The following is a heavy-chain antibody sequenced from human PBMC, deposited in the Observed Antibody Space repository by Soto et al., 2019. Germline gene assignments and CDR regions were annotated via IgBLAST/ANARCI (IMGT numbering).Heavy chain of an antibody. CDR1: GGSISSYH. D-gene: IGHD1-26*01. CDR2: VFYTGST. CDR3: ARSYSGTFYGYDT. Sequence: SSETLSLTCTGSGGSISSYHWSWIRQSPGKGLEWIGYVFYTGSTKYNPALKRRVTISVDTSKNQFSLKLSSVSAADTGLYYCARSYSGTFYGYDTWGQGILVTVSS. J-gene: IGHJ5*02. V-gene: IGHV4-59*01.